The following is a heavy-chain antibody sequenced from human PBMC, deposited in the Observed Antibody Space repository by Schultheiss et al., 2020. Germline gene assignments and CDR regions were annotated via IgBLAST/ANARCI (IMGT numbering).Heavy chain of an antibody. D-gene: IGHD2-21*02. CDR2: IKCKVDGGTI. V-gene: IGHV3-15*01. Sequence: GGSLRLSCAVSEFTFSNAWMTWVRQAPGKGLEWVGRIKCKVDGGTIDYAAPVKDRFTISRDDSEKMLYLQMNSLKIEDTAVYYCATVSGGGDCYRHWGQGTLVTVSS. CDR3: ATVSGGGDCYRH. J-gene: IGHJ4*02. CDR1: EFTFSNAW.